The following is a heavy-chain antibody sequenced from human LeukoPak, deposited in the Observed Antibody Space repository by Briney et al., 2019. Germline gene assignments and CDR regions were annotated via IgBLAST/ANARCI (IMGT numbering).Heavy chain of an antibody. CDR3: ARGSPPTGPHYYYMDV. CDR2: IGTAGDT. Sequence: GGSLRLSCAASGFTFSSYDMHWFRQATGKGLEWVSAIGTAGDTYYPGSVKGRFTISRENAKNSLYLQMNSLRAGDTAVYYCARGSPPTGPHYYYMDVWGKGTTVTVSS. V-gene: IGHV3-13*01. CDR1: GFTFSSYD. J-gene: IGHJ6*03.